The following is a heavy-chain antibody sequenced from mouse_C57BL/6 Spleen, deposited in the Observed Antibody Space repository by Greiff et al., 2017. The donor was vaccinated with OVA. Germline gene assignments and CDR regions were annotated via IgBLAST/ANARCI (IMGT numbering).Heavy chain of an antibody. Sequence: EVQLQQSGPELVKPGASVKLSCKASGYSFTGYYMNWVKQSPEKSLEWIGEINPSTGGTTYNQKFKAKATLTVDKSSSTAYMQRKSLTAEDSAVYYCARSLRSWLAYWGQGTLVTVSA. CDR2: INPSTGGT. V-gene: IGHV1-42*01. CDR1: GYSFTGYY. J-gene: IGHJ3*01. CDR3: ARSLRSWLAY. D-gene: IGHD1-1*01.